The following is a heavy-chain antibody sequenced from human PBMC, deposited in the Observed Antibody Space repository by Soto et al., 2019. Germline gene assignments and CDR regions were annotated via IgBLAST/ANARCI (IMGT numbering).Heavy chain of an antibody. CDR3: ARLITMVRGARAIDY. D-gene: IGHD3-10*01. V-gene: IGHV4-39*01. CDR1: GGSISSSSYY. CDR2: IYYSGST. J-gene: IGHJ4*02. Sequence: SETLSLTCTVSGGSISSSSYYWGWIRQPPGKGLEWIGSIYYSGSTYCNPSLKSRVTISVDTSKNQFSLKLSSVTAADTAVYYCARLITMVRGARAIDYWGQGTLVTVSS.